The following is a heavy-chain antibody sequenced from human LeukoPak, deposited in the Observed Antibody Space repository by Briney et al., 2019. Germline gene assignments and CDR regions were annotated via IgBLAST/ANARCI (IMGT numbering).Heavy chain of an antibody. D-gene: IGHD2-8*01. Sequence: ASVKVSCKASGYTFTSYHMHWVRQAPGQGLEWMGLINLSGGSTTYAQRFQGRVTLTRDTSTSTVYMELSSLRSEDTAVYYCARDYVDVIPMIKDYWGQGTLVTVSS. CDR3: ARDYVDVIPMIKDY. CDR2: INLSGGST. V-gene: IGHV1-46*01. CDR1: GYTFTSYH. J-gene: IGHJ4*02.